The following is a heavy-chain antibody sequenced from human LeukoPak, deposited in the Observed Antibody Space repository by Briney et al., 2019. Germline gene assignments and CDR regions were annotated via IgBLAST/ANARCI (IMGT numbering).Heavy chain of an antibody. CDR2: IYHSGST. D-gene: IGHD2-2*02. V-gene: IGHV4-30-2*01. CDR3: ARSGVVPAAIEGWFDP. Sequence: SQTLSLTCTVSGGSISSGGYYWRWIRQPPGKGLEWIGYIYHSGSTYYNPSLKSRVTISLDRSKNQFSLKLSSVTAADTAVYYCARSGVVPAAIEGWFDPWGQGTLVTVSS. CDR1: GGSISSGGYY. J-gene: IGHJ5*02.